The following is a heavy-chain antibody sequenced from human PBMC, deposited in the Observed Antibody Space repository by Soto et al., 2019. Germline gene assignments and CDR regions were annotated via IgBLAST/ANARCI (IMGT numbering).Heavy chain of an antibody. V-gene: IGHV1-24*01. D-gene: IGHD3-22*01. CDR1: GDTLSEGA. CDR3: ATEKDRSFLDIFHI. J-gene: IGHJ3*02. CDR2: FDVEEGGA. Sequence: ASVKVSCKVSGDTLSEGAIHWVRQAPGKGLEWMGGFDVEEGGAVYAQKFQGRAIMTEDASTDTAYLNLSRLTSDDTAMYYCATEKDRSFLDIFHIWGQGTMVTVSS.